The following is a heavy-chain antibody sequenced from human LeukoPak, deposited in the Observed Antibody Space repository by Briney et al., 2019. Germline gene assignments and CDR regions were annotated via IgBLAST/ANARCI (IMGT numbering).Heavy chain of an antibody. Sequence: PGGSLRLSCAASGFTFSDYYMSWIRQAPGKGLEWVSYISSSGSTIYYADSVKGRFTISRDNAKNSLYLQMNSLRAEDTAVYYCARDPVIAVAGNKMRKDAFDIWGQGTMVTVSS. CDR2: ISSSGSTI. V-gene: IGHV3-11*04. D-gene: IGHD6-19*01. CDR3: ARDPVIAVAGNKMRKDAFDI. J-gene: IGHJ3*02. CDR1: GFTFSDYY.